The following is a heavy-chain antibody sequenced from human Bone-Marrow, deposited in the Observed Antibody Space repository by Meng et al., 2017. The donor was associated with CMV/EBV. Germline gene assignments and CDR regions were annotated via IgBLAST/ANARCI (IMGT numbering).Heavy chain of an antibody. CDR2: IISYT. J-gene: IGHJ4*02. CDR3: ARQIAGGLEGYYFDS. CDR1: GFTFTDYG. Sequence: ASVKVSCKASGFTFTDYGISWVRQAPGQGLEWMGWIISYTNYAQKFQGRVTLTTDTSTGTAYMELRSLRSDDTALYYCARQIAGGLEGYYFDSWGQGTKVTVSS. V-gene: IGHV1-18*01. D-gene: IGHD1-26*01.